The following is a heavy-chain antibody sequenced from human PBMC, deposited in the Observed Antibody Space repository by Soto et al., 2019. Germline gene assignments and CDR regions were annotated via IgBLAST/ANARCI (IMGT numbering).Heavy chain of an antibody. CDR3: ARTTSYSSGSSAFYS. CDR2: INAGNGDT. V-gene: IGHV1-3*01. D-gene: IGHD3-22*01. Sequence: ASVKVSCKASGYTFTSYAMHWVRQAPGQRLEWMGWINAGNGDTKYSQKFQGRVTITRDTSASTAYMELSSLRSEDTAVYYCARTTSYSSGSSAFYSWGQGDLVTVSS. CDR1: GYTFTSYA. J-gene: IGHJ4*02.